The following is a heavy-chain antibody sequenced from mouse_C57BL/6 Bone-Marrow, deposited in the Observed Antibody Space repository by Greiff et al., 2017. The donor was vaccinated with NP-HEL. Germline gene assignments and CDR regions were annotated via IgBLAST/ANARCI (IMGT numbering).Heavy chain of an antibody. Sequence: EVKLQESGPGLVKPSQSLSLTCSVTGYSITSGYYWNWIRQFPGNKLEWMGYISYDGSNNYNPSLKNRISITRDTSKNQFFLKLNSVTTEDTATYYCARDLRYYFDYWGQGTTLTVSS. CDR2: ISYDGSN. D-gene: IGHD1-1*01. V-gene: IGHV3-6*01. J-gene: IGHJ2*01. CDR3: ARDLRYYFDY. CDR1: GYSITSGYY.